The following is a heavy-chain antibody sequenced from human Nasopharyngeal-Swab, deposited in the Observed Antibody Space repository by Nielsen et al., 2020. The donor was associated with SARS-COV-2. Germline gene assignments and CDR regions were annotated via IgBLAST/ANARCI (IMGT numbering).Heavy chain of an antibody. CDR2: IYLNDDK. CDR3: VHDRWTLSRYDVFDV. V-gene: IGHV2-5*01. J-gene: IGHJ3*01. CDR1: GTSHNINEVG. D-gene: IGHD3/OR15-3a*01. Sequence: SGPTLVKPTQTLTLTCTFSGTSHNINEVGVGWVRQPPGEALEWLALIYLNDDKRFNPSVKNRVTITKDTSKNQVVLTMNNVDPVDTATYYCVHDRWTLSRYDVFDVWGQGTMVTVSS.